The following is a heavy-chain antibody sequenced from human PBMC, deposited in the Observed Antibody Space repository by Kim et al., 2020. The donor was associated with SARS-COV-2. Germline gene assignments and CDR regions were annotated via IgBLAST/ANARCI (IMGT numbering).Heavy chain of an antibody. D-gene: IGHD1-1*01. V-gene: IGHV1-46*01. CDR3: ARDLSQQGNFDY. J-gene: IGHJ4*02. Sequence: SYAQKVQGRVTMTRDTSTSTVYMELSSLRSEDTAVYYCARDLSQQGNFDYWGQGTLVTVSS.